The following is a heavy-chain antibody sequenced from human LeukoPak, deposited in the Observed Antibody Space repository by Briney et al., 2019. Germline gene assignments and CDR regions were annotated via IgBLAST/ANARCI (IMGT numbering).Heavy chain of an antibody. CDR1: GDSISSYY. Sequence: SETLSLTCTVSGDSISSYYWSWIRQPPGKGLEWIGHIYYSGSTDYNPSLKSRVTISVDTSKNQFSLKLSSVTAADTAVYYCARQSGRNMLDYWGQGTLVTVSS. J-gene: IGHJ4*02. V-gene: IGHV4-59*08. CDR2: IYYSGST. CDR3: ARQSGRNMLDY. D-gene: IGHD1-26*01.